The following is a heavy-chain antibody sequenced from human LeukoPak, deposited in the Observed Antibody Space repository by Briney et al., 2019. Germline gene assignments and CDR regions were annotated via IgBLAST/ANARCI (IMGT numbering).Heavy chain of an antibody. Sequence: GGSLRLSCAASGFSFSSYAMTWVRQAPGKGLEWVSAISGSGGSTYHADSVEGRFTISRDNSKKTLYLQMNSLRAEDTAVYYCAKGSTRAYDSSGYYYWGQGTLVTVPS. D-gene: IGHD3-22*01. J-gene: IGHJ4*02. CDR2: ISGSGGST. CDR1: GFSFSSYA. V-gene: IGHV3-23*01. CDR3: AKGSTRAYDSSGYYY.